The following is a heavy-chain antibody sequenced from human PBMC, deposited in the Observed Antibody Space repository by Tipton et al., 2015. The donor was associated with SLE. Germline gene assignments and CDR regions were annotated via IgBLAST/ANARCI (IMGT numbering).Heavy chain of an antibody. D-gene: IGHD4-23*01. CDR1: GFTFSPYY. V-gene: IGHV3-11*04. J-gene: IGHJ4*02. CDR3: ARFYGGKTEDF. Sequence: SLRLSCTASGFTFSPYYMSWIRPAPGKGLEWISYISPSSDTMFYTDSVKGRFTISRDNAKNSLYLQMSSLGGEDTSVYYCARFYGGKTEDFWGQGTLVTVSS. CDR2: ISPSSDTM.